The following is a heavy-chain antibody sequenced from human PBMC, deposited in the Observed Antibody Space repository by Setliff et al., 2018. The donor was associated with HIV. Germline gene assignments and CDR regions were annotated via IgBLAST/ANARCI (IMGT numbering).Heavy chain of an antibody. D-gene: IGHD1-26*01. J-gene: IGHJ4*02. CDR1: GFTFDNAW. Sequence: RLSCTVSGFTFDNAWMAWVRQAPGEGLEWVGHMNSKTRGGAPDYAAPVKGRFTISRDDSKNTFYLQMNSLRAEDTAVYYCARDSGTTLGATRPGYWGQGTLVTVSS. CDR2: MNSKTRGGAP. CDR3: ARDSGTTLGATRPGY. V-gene: IGHV3-15*01.